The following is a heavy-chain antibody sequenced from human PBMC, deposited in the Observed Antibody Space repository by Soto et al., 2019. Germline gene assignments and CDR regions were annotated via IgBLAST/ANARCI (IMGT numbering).Heavy chain of an antibody. CDR2: IYHSGST. Sequence: QVQLQESGPGLVKPSGTLSLTCAVSSGSISSSNWWSWVRQPPGKGLEWIGEIYHSGSTNYNPSLQSRVTISVDKSKNQFSLKLSSVTAADTAVYYCARVGCSGGSCYPDYYMDVWGKGTTVTVSS. J-gene: IGHJ6*03. D-gene: IGHD2-15*01. V-gene: IGHV4-4*02. CDR3: ARVGCSGGSCYPDYYMDV. CDR1: SGSISSSNW.